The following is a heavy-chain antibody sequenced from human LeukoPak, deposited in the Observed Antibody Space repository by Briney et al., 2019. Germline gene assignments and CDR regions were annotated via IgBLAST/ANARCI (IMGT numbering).Heavy chain of an antibody. CDR3: ARELGILKYHYYGMDV. Sequence: PGGSLRLSCAASGFTFSSYEMNWVRQAPGKGLEWVSYISSSGSTIYYADSVKGRFTISRDNAKNSLYLQMNSLRAEDTAVYYCARELGILKYHYYGMDVWGQGTTVTVSS. J-gene: IGHJ6*02. D-gene: IGHD7-27*01. V-gene: IGHV3-48*03. CDR1: GFTFSSYE. CDR2: ISSSGSTI.